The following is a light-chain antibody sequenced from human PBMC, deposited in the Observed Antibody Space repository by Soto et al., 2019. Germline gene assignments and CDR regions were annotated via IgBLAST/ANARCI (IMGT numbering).Light chain of an antibody. V-gene: IGKV1-17*01. CDR2: AAS. CDR3: QHHNNYLALT. CDR1: QSIRND. Sequence: DIQMTQAPSSLSASVGDRVTITCRASQSIRNDLGWYQQKPGKAPKRLIYAASTLQNGVPSRFSGSGSGTEYTLTISSLQPEDFATYYCQHHNNYLALTIGGRTKVEIK. J-gene: IGKJ4*01.